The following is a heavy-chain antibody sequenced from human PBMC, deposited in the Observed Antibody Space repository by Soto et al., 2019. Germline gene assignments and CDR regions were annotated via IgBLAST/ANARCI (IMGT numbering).Heavy chain of an antibody. CDR1: GNALRRHG. J-gene: IGHJ2*01. CDR2: ISGFNGNT. Sequence: QVQLLQSGTEVKKPGASVTVSCKPSGNALRRHGISWVRQAPGQGPEWMGWISGFNGNTVYAQKVQGRVSMTTDTSTNTAYMELRSLTSADTAVYYCATTGEDWYFDLWGRGTLVTVSS. V-gene: IGHV1-18*04. D-gene: IGHD1-1*01. CDR3: ATTGEDWYFDL.